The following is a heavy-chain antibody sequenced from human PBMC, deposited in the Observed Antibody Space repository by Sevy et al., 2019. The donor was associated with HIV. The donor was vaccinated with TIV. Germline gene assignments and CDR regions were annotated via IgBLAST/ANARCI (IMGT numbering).Heavy chain of an antibody. Sequence: GGSLRLSCAASGFTFSTYAMNWVRQAPGKGLEWVSSISRSGRSTYSPDSVEGRFTISRDNFKNSLYLQLSSLRVDDTAVYYCAKGYCDGGSCPRDYYYYGMDVWGQGTTVTVSS. D-gene: IGHD2-15*01. CDR3: AKGYCDGGSCPRDYYYYGMDV. V-gene: IGHV3-23*01. CDR2: ISRSGRST. CDR1: GFTFSTYA. J-gene: IGHJ6*02.